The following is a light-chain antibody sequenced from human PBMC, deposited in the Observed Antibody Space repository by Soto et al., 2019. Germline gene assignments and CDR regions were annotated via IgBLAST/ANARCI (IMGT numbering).Light chain of an antibody. V-gene: IGKV4-1*01. Sequence: DIVMTQSPDSLAVSLGERATIYCKSSQSVIYSSNNKNYLAWYQQKSGQPPNLLISWASTRDSGVPDRFNASGSGTDFTLTISSLQAEDVAVYYCQQSYTTPFTFGQGTKLEI. J-gene: IGKJ2*01. CDR3: QQSYTTPFT. CDR2: WAS. CDR1: QSVIYSSNNKNY.